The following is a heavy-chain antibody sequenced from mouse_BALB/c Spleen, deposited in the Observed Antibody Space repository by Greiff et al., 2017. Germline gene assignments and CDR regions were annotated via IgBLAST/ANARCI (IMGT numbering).Heavy chain of an antibody. D-gene: IGHD2-2*01. CDR1: GFDFSRYW. J-gene: IGHJ3*01. V-gene: IGHV4-1*02. Sequence: EVKLLESGGGLVQPGGSLKLSCAASGFDFSRYWMSWVRQAPGKGLEWIGEINPDSSTINYTPSLKDKFIISRDNAKNTLYLQMSKVRSEDTALYYCARGYGYDGRPWFAYWGQGTLVTVSA. CDR3: ARGYGYDGRPWFAY. CDR2: INPDSSTI.